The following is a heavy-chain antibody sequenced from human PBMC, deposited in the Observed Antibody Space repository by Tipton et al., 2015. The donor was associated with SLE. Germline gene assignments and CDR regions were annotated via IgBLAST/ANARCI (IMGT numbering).Heavy chain of an antibody. J-gene: IGHJ6*03. V-gene: IGHV4-38-2*02. D-gene: IGHD3-10*01. CDR1: AASISSYY. Sequence: TLSLTCTVSAASISSYYWGWIRQPPGKGLEWLGTIYHSGTTYYNPSLKSRLTLSIDTSKNQFSLKLSSVTAADTAVYYCARTEVRGVIAMDVWGKGTTVTVSS. CDR3: ARTEVRGVIAMDV. CDR2: IYHSGTT.